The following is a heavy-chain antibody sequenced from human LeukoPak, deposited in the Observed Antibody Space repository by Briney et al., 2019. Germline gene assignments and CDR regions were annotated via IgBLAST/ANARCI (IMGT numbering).Heavy chain of an antibody. V-gene: IGHV4-59*08. CDR2: IYYSGST. CDR1: GGSISGYY. D-gene: IGHD6-13*01. Sequence: NPSKTLSLTCTVSGGSISGYYWNWVRQPPGKGLEWIGYIYYSGSTKYNPSLKSRVTISVDTSKNQFSLKLSSVTAADTAVYYCARRGYASSWSFDYWGQGTLVTVSS. CDR3: ARRGYASSWSFDY. J-gene: IGHJ4*02.